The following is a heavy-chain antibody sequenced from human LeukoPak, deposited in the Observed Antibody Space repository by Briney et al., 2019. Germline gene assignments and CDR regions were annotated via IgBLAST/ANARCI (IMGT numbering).Heavy chain of an antibody. J-gene: IGHJ4*02. CDR3: ARDSSGWYYFDY. CDR1: GFTFSSFA. CDR2: ISGSGGST. Sequence: GGSLRLSCAASGFTFSSFAMSWVRQAPGKGLEWVSSISGSGGSTYYADSVKGRFTISRDNSKNTLYLQMNSLRAEDTAVYYCARDSSGWYYFDYWGQGTLVTVSS. D-gene: IGHD6-19*01. V-gene: IGHV3-23*01.